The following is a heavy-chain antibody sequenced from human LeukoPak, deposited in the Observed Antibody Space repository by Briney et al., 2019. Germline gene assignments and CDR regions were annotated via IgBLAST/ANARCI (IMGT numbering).Heavy chain of an antibody. Sequence: PSETLSLTCAVSGDSLSRYSWTWIRQPPGKGLEWLGEINPSGSPDYNPSLKSRATISVDTSKNQFSLRVASVTAADTAVYYCASVRHDPLEYYYYIDVWGKGTKVTVSS. D-gene: IGHD2/OR15-2a*01. CDR2: INPSGSP. V-gene: IGHV4-34*01. J-gene: IGHJ6*03. CDR3: ASVRHDPLEYYYYIDV. CDR1: GDSLSRYS.